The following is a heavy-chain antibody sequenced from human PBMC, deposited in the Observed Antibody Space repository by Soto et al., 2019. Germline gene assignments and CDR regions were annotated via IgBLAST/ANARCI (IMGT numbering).Heavy chain of an antibody. CDR3: ARAYLYCSGGSCYPEGTPDAFDI. CDR1: GGTFSSYA. J-gene: IGHJ3*02. Sequence: QVQLVQSGAEVKKPGSSVKVSCKASGGTFSSYAISWVRQAPGQGLEWMGGISTIVGTANSAQKFQGRVTLTADDSTSTAYMELSSLRSEDTAVYYCARAYLYCSGGSCYPEGTPDAFDICGQGTMVTVSS. CDR2: ISTIVGTA. D-gene: IGHD2-15*01. V-gene: IGHV1-69*01.